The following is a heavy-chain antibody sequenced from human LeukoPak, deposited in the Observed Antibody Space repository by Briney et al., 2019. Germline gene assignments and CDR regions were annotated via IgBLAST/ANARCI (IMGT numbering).Heavy chain of an antibody. J-gene: IGHJ6*03. Sequence: SGGSLRLSCEASGFTFSSYAMSWVRQAPGKGLEWVANIKQDGSEKYYVDSVKGRFTISRDNAKNSLYLQMNSLRAEDTAVYYCARTTIDSGYDRRSYYYYYMDVWGKGTTVTVSS. CDR1: GFTFSSYA. D-gene: IGHD5-12*01. CDR2: IKQDGSEK. CDR3: ARTTIDSGYDRRSYYYYYMDV. V-gene: IGHV3-7*01.